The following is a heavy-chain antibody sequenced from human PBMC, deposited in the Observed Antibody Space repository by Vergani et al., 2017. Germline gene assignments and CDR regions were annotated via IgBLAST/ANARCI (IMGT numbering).Heavy chain of an antibody. CDR2: SATGDENT. D-gene: IGHD5/OR15-5a*01. V-gene: IGHV4-38-2*01. J-gene: IGHJ4*02. Sequence: QVQLQESGPGLVKPSETLSLTCAVSGYSISSGYYWGWIRQPPGKGLEWVSGISATGDENTDYADSVKGRFTISRDNSKSTLFLQMNGLTSEDTAIYYCAQCANSVPRLPVYWGQGALVAVSS. CDR3: AQCANSVPRLPVY. CDR1: GYSISSGYY.